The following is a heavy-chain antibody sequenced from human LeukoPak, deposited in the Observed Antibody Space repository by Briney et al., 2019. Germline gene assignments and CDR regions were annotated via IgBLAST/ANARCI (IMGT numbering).Heavy chain of an antibody. J-gene: IGHJ6*03. CDR2: IYTSGST. V-gene: IGHV4-4*07. CDR1: GGSISSYY. Sequence: SETLSLTCTVSGGSISSYYWSWIRQPAGKGLEWIGRIYTSGSTNYNPSLKSRVTMSVDTSKNQFSLKLSSVTAADTAVYYCARDLGGFGENSYYYYYMDVWGKGTTVTVSS. CDR3: ARDLGGFGENSYYYYYMDV. D-gene: IGHD3-10*01.